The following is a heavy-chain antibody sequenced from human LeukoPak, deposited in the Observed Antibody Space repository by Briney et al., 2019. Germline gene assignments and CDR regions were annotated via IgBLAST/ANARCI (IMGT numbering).Heavy chain of an antibody. CDR3: TRAPHPRCSSSGCYLDY. CDR1: GFTFGDYA. V-gene: IGHV3-49*04. Sequence: GGSLRLSCTASGFTFGDYAMTWVRQAPGKGLEWVGFIQAKAYGGATKYAASVNGRFSISRDDSQSIASLQMNDLKTEDTAVYYCTRAPHPRCSSSGCYLDYWGQGTLVTVSS. D-gene: IGHD2-2*01. CDR2: IQAKAYGGAT. J-gene: IGHJ4*02.